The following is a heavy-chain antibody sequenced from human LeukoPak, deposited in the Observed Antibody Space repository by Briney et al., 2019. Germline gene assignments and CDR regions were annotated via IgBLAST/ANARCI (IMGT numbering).Heavy chain of an antibody. D-gene: IGHD3-22*01. CDR2: ISYDGNNK. CDR3: AKETYYYDSSGVDY. J-gene: IGHJ4*02. Sequence: GGSLRLSCAASGFTVSNYGIHWVRQAPGKGLEWVAVISYDGNNKYYADSVEGRFTISRDNSKSTLYLQMNSLRAEDTAVYYCAKETYYYDSSGVDYWGQGTLVTVSS. V-gene: IGHV3-30*18. CDR1: GFTVSNYG.